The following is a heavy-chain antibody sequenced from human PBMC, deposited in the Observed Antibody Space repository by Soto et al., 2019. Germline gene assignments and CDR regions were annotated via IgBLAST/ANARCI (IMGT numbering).Heavy chain of an antibody. D-gene: IGHD3-10*01. CDR1: GFTFDDYA. J-gene: IGHJ4*02. Sequence: SPRLSCAASGFTFDDYAMHWVRQAPGKGLEWVSGISWNSGSIGYADSVKGRFTISRDNAKNSLYLQMNSLRAEDTALYYCAKDIGRTILPSPSYLDYWGQGTLVTVSS. CDR3: AKDIGRTILPSPSYLDY. V-gene: IGHV3-9*01. CDR2: ISWNSGSI.